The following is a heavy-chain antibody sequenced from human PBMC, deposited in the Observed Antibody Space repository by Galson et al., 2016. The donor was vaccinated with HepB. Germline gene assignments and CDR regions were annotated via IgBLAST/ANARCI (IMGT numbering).Heavy chain of an antibody. J-gene: IGHJ3*02. CDR3: AKGVEGVSGAFDI. D-gene: IGHD3-10*01. CDR2: IIASIETA. V-gene: IGHV1-69*13. Sequence: SVKVSCKVSGGAFRKYVMTWVRQAPGQGPKWIGGIIASIETASYAQNFQDRVTITADESKNTTYMELSGLRSEDTALYYCAKGVEGVSGAFDIWGQGTMVTVSS. CDR1: GGAFRKYV.